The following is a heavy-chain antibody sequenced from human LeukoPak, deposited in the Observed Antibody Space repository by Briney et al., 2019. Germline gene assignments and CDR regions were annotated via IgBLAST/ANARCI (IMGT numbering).Heavy chain of an antibody. D-gene: IGHD3-22*01. CDR3: ATRPYYYDSSGFAFDI. CDR2: IIPTLGTP. Sequence: SVKVSCTASRGTLTSYATRWVRQAPRQRLEWMGGIIPTLGTPNYAQKVQGRVTITTDESTSTAYMELSSLRSEDTAVYYCATRPYYYDSSGFAFDIWGQGTMVTVSS. J-gene: IGHJ3*02. V-gene: IGHV1-69*05. CDR1: RGTLTSYA.